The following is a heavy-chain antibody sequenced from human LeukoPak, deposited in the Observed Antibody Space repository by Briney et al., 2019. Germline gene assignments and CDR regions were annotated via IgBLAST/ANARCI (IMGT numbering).Heavy chain of an antibody. CDR2: IKQDGSEK. CDR1: GFTFSTYW. V-gene: IGHV3-7*01. D-gene: IGHD1-14*01. CDR3: ARNQRRLDY. Sequence: SGGSLRLSCAASGFTFSTYWMSWVRQAPGKGLELVANIKQDGSEKYYVDSVKGRFTISRDNAKNSLYLQVNSLRAEDTAVYYCARNQRRLDYWGQGTPVTVSS. J-gene: IGHJ4*02.